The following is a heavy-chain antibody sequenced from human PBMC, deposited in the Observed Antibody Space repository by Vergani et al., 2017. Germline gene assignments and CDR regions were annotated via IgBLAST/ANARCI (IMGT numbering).Heavy chain of an antibody. D-gene: IGHD3-10*01. CDR1: GFTFSSYG. V-gene: IGHV3-30*03. Sequence: QVQLVESGGGVVQPGRSLRLSCAASGFTFSSYGMHWVRQAPGKGLEWVAVISYDGSNKYYADSVKGRFTISRDNSKNTLYLQMNSLRAEDTAVYYCARAPPGVRGVISGGMDVWGQGTTVTVSS. J-gene: IGHJ6*02. CDR3: ARAPPGVRGVISGGMDV. CDR2: ISYDGSNK.